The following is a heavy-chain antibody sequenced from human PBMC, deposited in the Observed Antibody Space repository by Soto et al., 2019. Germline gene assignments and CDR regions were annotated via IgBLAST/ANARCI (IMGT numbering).Heavy chain of an antibody. D-gene: IGHD3-10*01. J-gene: IGHJ6*02. CDR2: IWYEGSNK. V-gene: IGHV3-33*01. CDR3: AGTDPPRFGELGGPYLYYYYGMDV. CDR1: GFTFSSYG. Sequence: QVQLVESGGGVVQPGRSLRLSCAASGFTFSSYGMHWVRQAPGKGLEWVAVIWYEGSNKYYADSVKGRFTNSRDNSKNTLYLQMNRLKAEDTAVYYCAGTDPPRFGELGGPYLYYYYGMDVWGQGTTVTVSS.